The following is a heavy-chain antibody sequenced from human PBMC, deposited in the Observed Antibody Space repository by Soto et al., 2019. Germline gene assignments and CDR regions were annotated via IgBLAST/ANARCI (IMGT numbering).Heavy chain of an antibody. V-gene: IGHV1-69*13. Sequence: SVKVSCKASGGTFISYAISWVRQAPGQGLEWMGGIIPIFGTANYAQKFQGRVTITADESTSTAYMELSSLRSEDTAVYYCASGEGYCSSTSCYYYYGMDVWGQGTTVTVSS. D-gene: IGHD2-2*01. CDR1: GGTFISYA. J-gene: IGHJ6*02. CDR3: ASGEGYCSSTSCYYYYGMDV. CDR2: IIPIFGTA.